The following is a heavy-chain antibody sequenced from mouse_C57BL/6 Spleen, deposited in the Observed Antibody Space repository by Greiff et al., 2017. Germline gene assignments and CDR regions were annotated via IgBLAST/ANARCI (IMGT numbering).Heavy chain of an antibody. CDR1: GFTFSDYG. CDR2: ISSGSSTI. V-gene: IGHV5-17*01. D-gene: IGHD1-1*01. Sequence: EVQGVESGGGLVKPGGSLKLSCAASGFTFSDYGMHWVRQAPEKGLEWVAYISSGSSTIYYADTVKGRFTISRDNAKNTLFLQMTSLRSEDTAMYYCARTLPYYYGSSPYAMDYWGQGTSVTVSS. CDR3: ARTLPYYYGSSPYAMDY. J-gene: IGHJ4*01.